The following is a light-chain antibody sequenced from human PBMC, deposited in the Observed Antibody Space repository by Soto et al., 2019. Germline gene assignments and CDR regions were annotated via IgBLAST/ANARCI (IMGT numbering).Light chain of an antibody. J-gene: IGLJ1*01. V-gene: IGLV2-14*03. CDR2: DVT. Sequence: QSALTQPASVSGSPRQSITISCTGTSSDVGGYNYVSWYQHHPGKAPKLIIYDVTNRPSGVSNPFSGSKSGNTASLTISGLQPEDEADYYCSSYTTSNTRQIVFGTGTKATVL. CDR3: SSYTTSNTRQIV. CDR1: SSDVGGYNY.